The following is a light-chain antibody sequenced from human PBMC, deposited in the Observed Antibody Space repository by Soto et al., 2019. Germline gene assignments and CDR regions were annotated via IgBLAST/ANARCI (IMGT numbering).Light chain of an antibody. V-gene: IGLV2-14*03. CDR3: SSYTNKDTLL. CDR1: SSVVGGYDH. J-gene: IGLJ3*02. Sequence: QSALTQPASVSGSPGQSITISCTGTSSVVGGYDHVSWYQQHPGKAPKLIIYDVTVRPSGISPRFSGSKSDNTASLAVSGLQPEDEADYYCSSYTNKDTLLFGGGTKVTVL. CDR2: DVT.